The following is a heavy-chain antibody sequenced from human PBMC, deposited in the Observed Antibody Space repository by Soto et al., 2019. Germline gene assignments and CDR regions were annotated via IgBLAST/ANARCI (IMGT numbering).Heavy chain of an antibody. V-gene: IGHV1-46*01. CDR3: ARGERWQPLHPIDY. CDR1: GYTFTNYY. J-gene: IGHJ4*02. CDR2: INPSGGSR. D-gene: IGHD5-12*01. Sequence: QVQLVQSGAEVKKPGASVKVSCKASGYTFTNYYIHWVRPAPGHGLAWMGVINPSGGSRDYAQTFHGRVTMTGDTSTTTAYMELTSMTSEDTDVYYCARGERWQPLHPIDYWGQGTLVTVST.